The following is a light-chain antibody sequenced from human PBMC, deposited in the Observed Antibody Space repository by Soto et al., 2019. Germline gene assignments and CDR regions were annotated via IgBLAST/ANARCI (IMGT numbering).Light chain of an antibody. CDR3: QQYNDWPPYT. V-gene: IGKV3-15*01. Sequence: EIVMTQFPATLSVSPGERITLSCRASQSVGKKLAWYQQKPGQAPRLLIYAASTRASDFPARFSGSGSGTDFTLTISNLQSEDFAVYYCQQYNDWPPYTFGQGTKLDMK. J-gene: IGKJ2*01. CDR1: QSVGKK. CDR2: AAS.